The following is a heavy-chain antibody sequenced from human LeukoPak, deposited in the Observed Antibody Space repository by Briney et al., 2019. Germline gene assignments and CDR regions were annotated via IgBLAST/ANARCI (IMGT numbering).Heavy chain of an antibody. Sequence: ASVKVSCKASGYTFTSYGISWVRQAPGQGLEWMGWISAYNGNTNYAQKLQGRVTMTTDTSTSTAYMELRRLRSDDTAVYYCARDYYDSSGYGGSYYYGMDVWGQGTTVTVSS. D-gene: IGHD3-22*01. CDR3: ARDYYDSSGYGGSYYYGMDV. J-gene: IGHJ6*02. V-gene: IGHV1-18*01. CDR2: ISAYNGNT. CDR1: GYTFTSYG.